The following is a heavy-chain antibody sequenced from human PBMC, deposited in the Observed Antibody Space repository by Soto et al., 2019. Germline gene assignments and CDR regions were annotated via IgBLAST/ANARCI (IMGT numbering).Heavy chain of an antibody. CDR1: GGSFSGYY. Sequence: QVQLQQWGAGLLKPSETLSLTCAVYGGSFSGYYWSWIRQPPGKGLEWIGEINHSGSTNYNTSLKSRVTISVETSMNQCSLKLSSVTAADTAVYYCARGVATVVTSYFDYWGQGTLVTVSS. CDR3: ARGVATVVTSYFDY. J-gene: IGHJ4*02. V-gene: IGHV4-34*01. D-gene: IGHD5-12*01. CDR2: INHSGST.